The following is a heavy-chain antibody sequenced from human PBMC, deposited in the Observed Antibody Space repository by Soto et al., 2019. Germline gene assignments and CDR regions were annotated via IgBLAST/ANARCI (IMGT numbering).Heavy chain of an antibody. D-gene: IGHD2-2*01. CDR2: IYWDDDT. J-gene: IGHJ3*01. CDR1: GFSLSADGVG. V-gene: IGHV2-5*02. Sequence: ITLKESGPTLVKPTQTLTLTCSFSGFSLSADGVGVGWIRQPPGKALERLALIYWDDDTRYRPSLKSRLTIPTXSXQHXLVLTMTNMDPVDTATYYCAHAYGGTSWPNDAFDVWGQGTVVTVSS. CDR3: AHAYGGTSWPNDAFDV.